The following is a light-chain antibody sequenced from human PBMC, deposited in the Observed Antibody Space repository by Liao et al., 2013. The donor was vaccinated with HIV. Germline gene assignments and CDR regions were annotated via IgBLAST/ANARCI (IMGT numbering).Light chain of an antibody. Sequence: SYELTQPPSVSVSPGQTASITCSGDKLGDKYACWYQQKPGQAPVLAIYKDSERPSGIPERFSGSSSGTTVTLTISGVQAEDEADYYCQSPDSSGIYLLFGGGTKLTVL. CDR3: QSPDSSGIYLL. J-gene: IGLJ3*02. CDR2: KDS. V-gene: IGLV3-25*03. CDR1: KLGDKY.